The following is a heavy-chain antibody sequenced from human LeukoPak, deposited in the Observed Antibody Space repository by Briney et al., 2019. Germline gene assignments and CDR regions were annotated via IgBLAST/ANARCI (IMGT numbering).Heavy chain of an antibody. Sequence: SETLSLTCTVSGGSISSYYWSWIRQPPGKGLEWIGYIYYSGSTNYNPSLKSRVTISADTSKNQFSLKLSSVTAADTAVYYCARDVWGGYYYFDYWGQGTLVTVSS. J-gene: IGHJ4*02. CDR3: ARDVWGGYYYFDY. D-gene: IGHD3-3*01. V-gene: IGHV4-59*01. CDR1: GGSISSYY. CDR2: IYYSGST.